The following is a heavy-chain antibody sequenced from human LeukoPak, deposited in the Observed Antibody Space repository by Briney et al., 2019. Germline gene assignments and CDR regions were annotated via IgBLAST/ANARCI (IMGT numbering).Heavy chain of an antibody. V-gene: IGHV4-38-2*01. CDR2: MYHSGST. CDR3: AKQGPTVVTHFDS. J-gene: IGHJ4*02. D-gene: IGHD4-23*01. CDR1: GYSISSGYY. Sequence: PSETLSLTCAVSGYSISSGYYRGWIRQPPGKGLDWIASMYHSGSTYYNPSLKSRVTISVDTSKNQFSLRLSSVTAADTAVYYCAKQGPTVVTHFDSWGQGTLVTVSS.